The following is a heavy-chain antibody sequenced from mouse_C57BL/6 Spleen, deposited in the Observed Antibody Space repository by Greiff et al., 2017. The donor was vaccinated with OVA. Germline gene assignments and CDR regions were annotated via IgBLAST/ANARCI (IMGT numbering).Heavy chain of an antibody. CDR3: TRRVGGNVPDDVYAMDY. Sequence: VKLLESGAELVRPGASVTLSCKASGYTFTDYEMHWVKQTPVHGLEWIGAIDPETGGTAYNQKFKGKAILTADKSSSTAYMELRSLTSEDSAVDYCTRRVGGNVPDDVYAMDYWGQGTSVTVSA. D-gene: IGHD1-1*02. V-gene: IGHV1-15*01. J-gene: IGHJ4*01. CDR2: IDPETGGT. CDR1: GYTFTDYE.